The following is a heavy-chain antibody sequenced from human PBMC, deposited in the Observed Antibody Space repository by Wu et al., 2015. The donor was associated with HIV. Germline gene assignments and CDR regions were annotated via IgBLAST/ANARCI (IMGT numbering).Heavy chain of an antibody. V-gene: IGHV1-69*12. D-gene: IGHD4-23*01. CDR1: GGTFSSYA. CDR2: IIPIFGTA. CDR3: AREVLDAGSPNGGGYFDL. Sequence: QVQLVQSGAEVKKPGSSVKVSCKASGGTFSSYAISWVRQAPGQGLEWMGGIIPIFGTANYAQKFQGRVTITADESTSTAYMELSSLRSEDTAVYYCAREVLDAGSPNGGGYFDLVGPWHPGHCLL. J-gene: IGHJ2*01.